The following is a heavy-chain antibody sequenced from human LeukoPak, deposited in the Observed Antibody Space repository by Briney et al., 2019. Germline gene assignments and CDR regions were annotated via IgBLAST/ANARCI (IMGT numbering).Heavy chain of an antibody. CDR2: ISWNSGSI. CDR1: GFTFDDHA. D-gene: IGHD4-23*01. CDR3: ASLGGNSGY. Sequence: PGGSLRLSCAASGFTFDDHAMHWVRQAPGKGLEWVSGISWNSGSIGYADSVKGRFTISRDNAKNTVYLQMNSLRAEDTAVYYCASLGGNSGYWGQGTLVTVSS. V-gene: IGHV3-9*01. J-gene: IGHJ4*02.